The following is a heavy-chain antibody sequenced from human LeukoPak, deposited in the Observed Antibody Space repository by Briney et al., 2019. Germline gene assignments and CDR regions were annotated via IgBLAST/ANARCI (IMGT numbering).Heavy chain of an antibody. CDR3: ARVGQWLVRTFDY. J-gene: IGHJ4*02. CDR1: GYTFTGYY. Sequence: SVKVSCKASGYTFTGYYMHWVRQAPGQGLEWMGWINPNSGGTNYAQKFQGRVTMTRDTSISTAYMELSRLRSDDTAVYYCARVGQWLVRTFDYWGQGTLVTVSS. V-gene: IGHV1-2*02. CDR2: INPNSGGT. D-gene: IGHD6-19*01.